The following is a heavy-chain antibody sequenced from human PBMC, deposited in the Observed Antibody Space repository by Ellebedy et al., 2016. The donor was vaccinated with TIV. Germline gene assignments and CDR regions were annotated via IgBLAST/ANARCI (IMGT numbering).Heavy chain of an antibody. D-gene: IGHD6-6*01. J-gene: IGHJ3*02. CDR3: VAYRRRYSSSPDAFDI. CDR1: GGSISSYY. Sequence: SETLSLTXTVSGGSISSYYWGWIRQPPGKGLEWIGSIYYSGSTYYNPSLKSRVTISVDTSKNQFSLKLSSVTAADTAVYYCVAYRRRYSSSPDAFDIWGQGTMVTVSS. CDR2: IYYSGST. V-gene: IGHV4-39*01.